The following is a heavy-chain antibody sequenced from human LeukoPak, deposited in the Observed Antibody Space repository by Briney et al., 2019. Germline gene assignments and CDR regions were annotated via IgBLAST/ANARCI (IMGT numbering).Heavy chain of an antibody. J-gene: IGHJ4*02. CDR2: ISWNSGSI. Sequence: PGGSLRLSCAASGFTFDDYAMHWVRQAPGKGLEWVSGISWNSGSIGYADSVKGRFTISRDNANNSLYLQMNSLRAEDTALYYCAKDVYGSGSNGLDYWGQGTLVTVSS. CDR1: GFTFDDYA. D-gene: IGHD3-10*01. CDR3: AKDVYGSGSNGLDY. V-gene: IGHV3-9*01.